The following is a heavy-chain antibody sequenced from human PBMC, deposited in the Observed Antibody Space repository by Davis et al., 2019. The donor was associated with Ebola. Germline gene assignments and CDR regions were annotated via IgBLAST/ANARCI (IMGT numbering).Heavy chain of an antibody. J-gene: IGHJ4*02. CDR2: IYYSGST. CDR1: GGSISSYY. Sequence: MPSETLSLTCTVSGGSISSYYWSWIRQPPGKGLEWIGYIYYSGSTDYSPSLRSRVTISVDTSKNQFSLRLSSVTAADTAVYFCARFDYSDYYYFDNWGQGILVTVSS. D-gene: IGHD4-11*01. V-gene: IGHV4-59*01. CDR3: ARFDYSDYYYFDN.